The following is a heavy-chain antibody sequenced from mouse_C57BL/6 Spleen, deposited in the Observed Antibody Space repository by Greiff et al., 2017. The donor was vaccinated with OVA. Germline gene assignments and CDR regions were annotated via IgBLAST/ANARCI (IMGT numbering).Heavy chain of an antibody. Sequence: VKLVESGAELARPGASVKLSCKASGYTFTSYGISWVKQRTGQGLEWIGEIYPRSGNTYYNEKFKGKATLTADKSSSTAYMELRSLTSEDSAVYFCARATVVATKDAMDYWGQGTSVTVSS. CDR1: GYTFTSYG. CDR3: ARATVVATKDAMDY. J-gene: IGHJ4*01. D-gene: IGHD1-1*01. V-gene: IGHV1-81*01. CDR2: IYPRSGNT.